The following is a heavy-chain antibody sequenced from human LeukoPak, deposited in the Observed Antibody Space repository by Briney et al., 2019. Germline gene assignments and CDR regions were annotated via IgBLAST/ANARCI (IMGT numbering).Heavy chain of an antibody. CDR1: GYTFNSYG. CDR3: ARGTRGYSYGDYFHYMDV. V-gene: IGHV1-18*01. Sequence: ASVNVSCKASGYTFNSYGLTWVRQAPGQGLEWMGWISAYNGYTKYAQKVKGRVTMTTDTSTSTAYMELRSLRSDDTAVYYCARGTRGYSYGDYFHYMDVWGKGTTVTVSS. D-gene: IGHD5-18*01. J-gene: IGHJ6*03. CDR2: ISAYNGYT.